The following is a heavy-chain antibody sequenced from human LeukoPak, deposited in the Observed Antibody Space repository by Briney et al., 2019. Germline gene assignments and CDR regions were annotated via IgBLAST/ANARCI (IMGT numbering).Heavy chain of an antibody. CDR1: GGSISSSSYY. D-gene: IGHD5-18*01. Sequence: SETLSLTCTVSGGSISSSSYYWGWIRQPPGKGLEWIGSIYYSGSTYYNPSLKSRVTISVDTSKNQFSLKLSSVTAADTAVYYCARAGGYNRGVYYFDYWGQGTLVTVSS. V-gene: IGHV4-39*07. J-gene: IGHJ4*02. CDR3: ARAGGYNRGVYYFDY. CDR2: IYYSGST.